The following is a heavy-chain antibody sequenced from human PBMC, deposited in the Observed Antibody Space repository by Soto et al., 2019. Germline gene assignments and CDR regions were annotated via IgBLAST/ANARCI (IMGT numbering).Heavy chain of an antibody. CDR3: AKDPSTSLVWFGELFDY. CDR2: ISYDGSNK. D-gene: IGHD3-10*01. Sequence: VGSVRLSCAASGFTFSSYGMHWVRQAPGKGLEWVAVISYDGSNKYYADSVKGRFTISRDNSKNTLYLQMNSLRAEDTAVYYCAKDPSTSLVWFGELFDYWGQGTLVTVSS. J-gene: IGHJ4*02. V-gene: IGHV3-30*18. CDR1: GFTFSSYG.